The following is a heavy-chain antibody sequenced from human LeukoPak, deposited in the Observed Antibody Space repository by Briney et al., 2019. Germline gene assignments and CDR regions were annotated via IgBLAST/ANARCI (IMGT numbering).Heavy chain of an antibody. CDR1: GFTFSSYA. CDR2: ISGSGDST. Sequence: GGSLRLSCAASGFTFSSYAMSWVRQAPGKGLEWVSGISGSGDSTYYADSVKGRFTISRDNANSTLYLQMDSLTPEDTAVYYCAKVTWGSGLNDYWGQGTLVTVPS. V-gene: IGHV3-23*01. J-gene: IGHJ4*02. CDR3: AKVTWGSGLNDY. D-gene: IGHD6-19*01.